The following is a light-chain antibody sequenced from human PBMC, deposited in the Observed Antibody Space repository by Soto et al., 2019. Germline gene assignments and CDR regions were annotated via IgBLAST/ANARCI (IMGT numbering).Light chain of an antibody. Sequence: EIVMTQSPATLSVSPGERATLSCRASQSVSSNLAWYQQKPGQAPRLLIYGASTRATGIPARFSGSGSGTEFTPTISGLQSGDFAVYSCQQYDNWPRTLGQGTKVEIK. V-gene: IGKV3-15*01. J-gene: IGKJ1*01. CDR1: QSVSSN. CDR2: GAS. CDR3: QQYDNWPRT.